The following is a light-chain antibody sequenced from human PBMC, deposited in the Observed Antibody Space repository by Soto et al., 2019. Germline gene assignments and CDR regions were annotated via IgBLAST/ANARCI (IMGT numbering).Light chain of an antibody. CDR1: QSISSW. J-gene: IGKJ2*01. CDR2: KAS. V-gene: IGKV1-5*03. CDR3: QQYNSYSGMYT. Sequence: DIQMTQSPSTLSASVGDRVTITCRASQSISSWLAWYQQKPGKAPKLLIYKASSLESGVPSRFSGSGSGTEFTLTISSLQPDDFATYYCQQYNSYSGMYTFGQGTKLENK.